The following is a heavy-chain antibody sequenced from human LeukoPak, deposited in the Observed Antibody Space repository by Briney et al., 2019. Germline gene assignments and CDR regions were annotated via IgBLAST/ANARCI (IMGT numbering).Heavy chain of an antibody. J-gene: IGHJ4*02. D-gene: IGHD2-15*01. CDR2: ISYDGSNK. Sequence: PGGSLRLSCAASGFTFSSYGMHWVRQAPGKGLEWVAVISYDGSNKYYADSVKGRFTISRDNSKNTLYLQMNSLRAEDTAVYYCARVERGVAATRSVDYWGQGTLVTVSS. CDR3: ARVERGVAATRSVDY. V-gene: IGHV3-30*03. CDR1: GFTFSSYG.